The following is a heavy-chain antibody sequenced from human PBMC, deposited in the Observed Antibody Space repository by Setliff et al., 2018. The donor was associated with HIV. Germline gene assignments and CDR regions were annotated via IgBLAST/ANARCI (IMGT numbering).Heavy chain of an antibody. CDR1: GGPLSGHY. V-gene: IGHV4-34*01. J-gene: IGHJ4*02. CDR3: VTSSSWSSRLNF. Sequence: PSETLSLTCAVYGGPLSGHYWSWIRQPPGQGLEWIGETSHSEKTNYNPSLKSRVTISVDTSKNQFSLKLTSVTAADTAVYYCVTSSSWSSRLNFWGPGMLVTAPQ. D-gene: IGHD2-2*01. CDR2: TSHSEKT.